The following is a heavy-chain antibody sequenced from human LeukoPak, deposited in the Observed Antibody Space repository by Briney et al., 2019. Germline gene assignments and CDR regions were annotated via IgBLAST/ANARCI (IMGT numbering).Heavy chain of an antibody. V-gene: IGHV6-1*01. CDR3: ARWSHRDRCFDY. J-gene: IGHJ4*02. Sequence: SQTLSLTCAISGDSVSSDSAAWNWIRQSPSRVLEWLGRTYYRSKWYNDYAVSVKSRITINPDTSKNQFSLQLNSVTPEDTAVYYCARWSHRDRCFDYWGQGTLVTVSS. CDR1: GDSVSSDSAA. CDR2: TYYRSKWYN. D-gene: IGHD3-3*01.